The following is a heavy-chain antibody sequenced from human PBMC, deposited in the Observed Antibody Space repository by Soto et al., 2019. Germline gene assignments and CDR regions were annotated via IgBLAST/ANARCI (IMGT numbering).Heavy chain of an antibody. CDR3: ARSLDSSGYYHYFDY. V-gene: IGHV7-4-1*02. Sequence: GASVKVSFKASGYSFTTYGMNWLPQAPGQGLEWMGWFNTYTGNPTYAQGFTGRFVFSMDTSASTAYLQISSLKAEDMAMYYCARSLDSSGYYHYFDYWGQGTLVTVSS. J-gene: IGHJ4*02. CDR1: GYSFTTYG. CDR2: FNTYTGNP. D-gene: IGHD3-22*01.